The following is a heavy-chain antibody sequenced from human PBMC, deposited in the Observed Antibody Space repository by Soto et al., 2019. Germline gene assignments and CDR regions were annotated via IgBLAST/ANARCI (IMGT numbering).Heavy chain of an antibody. CDR2: IYHILST. CDR1: GGSISSGGYS. D-gene: IGHD1-26*01. Sequence: RSLACAVSGGSISSGGYSWSWIRQPPGKGLEWIVYIYHILSTYYNPSLKSRVTISVDRSKNQFSLKLSSLTAADTAVYYCASSASGSYYRGYFKXWGQGTLDTVSX. J-gene: IGHJ1*01. CDR3: ASSASGSYYRGYFKX. V-gene: IGHV4-30-2*01.